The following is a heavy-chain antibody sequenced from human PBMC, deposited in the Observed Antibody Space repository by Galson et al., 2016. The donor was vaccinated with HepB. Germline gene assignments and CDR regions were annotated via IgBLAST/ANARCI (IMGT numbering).Heavy chain of an antibody. Sequence: TLSLTCTVSGGSIGVGVYYWTWIRQHPEKGLEWIGYIYYTGRTYYNPSLKSRVTMSLDTSKNQFSLNLSSVTAADTAVYFCARDGDGGYGGFDYWGQGTLATVSS. CDR1: GGSIGVGVYY. CDR2: IYYTGRT. V-gene: IGHV4-31*03. J-gene: IGHJ4*02. D-gene: IGHD5-12*01. CDR3: ARDGDGGYGGFDY.